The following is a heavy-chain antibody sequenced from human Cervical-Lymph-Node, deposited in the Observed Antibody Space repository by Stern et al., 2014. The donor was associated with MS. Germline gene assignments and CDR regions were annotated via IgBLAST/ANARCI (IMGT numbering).Heavy chain of an antibody. Sequence: VQLLQPGAEVKKPGASVKVSCTATGYTFTDYAMHWVRQAPGQKLEWMRCIITCFGHAKYSQKFQGRVTFTRDSSANTAYLELSSLRSEDTAVYYFAATPPLLPPLDPWGQGTLVIVSS. CDR2: IITCFGHA. V-gene: IGHV1-3*04. D-gene: IGHD2/OR15-2a*01. CDR3: AATPPLLPPLDP. J-gene: IGHJ5*02. CDR1: GYTFTDYA.